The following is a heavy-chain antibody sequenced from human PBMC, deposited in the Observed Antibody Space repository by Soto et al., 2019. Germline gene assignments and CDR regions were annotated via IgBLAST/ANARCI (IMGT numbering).Heavy chain of an antibody. CDR2: IRSKTKNYAT. J-gene: IGHJ6*02. CDR1: EFSFSGST. Sequence: EVQLVESGGGLVQPGGSLKLSCAASEFSFSGSTMHWVRQASEKGLEWVGRIRSKTKNYATAYGASVKGRFTISRDDSKNTAYLQMNSLKTEDTAVYYCTKEGAAHDFWGQWTTVTVSS. D-gene: IGHD6-13*01. V-gene: IGHV3-73*02. CDR3: TKEGAAHDF.